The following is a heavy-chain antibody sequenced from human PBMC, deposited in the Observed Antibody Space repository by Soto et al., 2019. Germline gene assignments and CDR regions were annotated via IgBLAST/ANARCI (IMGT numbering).Heavy chain of an antibody. CDR3: ARGQKYYDFWSGHKNWFDP. CDR2: IYYSGST. V-gene: IGHV4-31*03. J-gene: IGHJ5*02. CDR1: GGSISSGGYY. Sequence: PSETLSLTCTVSGGSISSGGYYWSWIRQHPGKGLEWIGYIYYSGSTYYNPSLESRVTISVDTSKNQFSLKLSSVTAADTAVYYCARGQKYYDFWSGHKNWFDPWGQGTLVTVSS. D-gene: IGHD3-3*01.